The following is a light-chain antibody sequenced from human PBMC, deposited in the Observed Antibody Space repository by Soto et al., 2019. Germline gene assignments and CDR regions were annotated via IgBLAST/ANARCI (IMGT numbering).Light chain of an antibody. V-gene: IGKV1-13*02. J-gene: IGKJ5*01. Sequence: IQLTQSPASLSASVGERVTITCRASQDIRGALAWYQQSPGEAPHLLIYDASTLDSGVPSRFSGSSSGTHFTLTISSLQPEDFATYYCQQFLSYPITFGQGTRLEI. CDR1: QDIRGA. CDR2: DAS. CDR3: QQFLSYPIT.